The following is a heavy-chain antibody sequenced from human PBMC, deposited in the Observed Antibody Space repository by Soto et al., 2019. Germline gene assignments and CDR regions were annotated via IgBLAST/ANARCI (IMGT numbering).Heavy chain of an antibody. J-gene: IGHJ4*02. Sequence: GGSLRLSCTASGFSFGDYAMSWFRQAPGKGLEWVGFIRSKAYGGTTEYAASVKGRFTISRDDSKSIAYLQMNSLKTEDTAVYYCTRKYYYGAGSYYNVDYWGQGTLVTVSS. D-gene: IGHD3-10*01. V-gene: IGHV3-49*03. CDR3: TRKYYYGAGSYYNVDY. CDR1: GFSFGDYA. CDR2: IRSKAYGGTT.